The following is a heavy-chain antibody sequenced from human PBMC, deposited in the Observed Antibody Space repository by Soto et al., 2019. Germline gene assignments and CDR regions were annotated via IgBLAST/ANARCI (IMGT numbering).Heavy chain of an antibody. Sequence: PGGSLRLSCAASGFTFSDYYMSWIRQAPGKGLEWVSYISNSGSTKFYADSVTGRFTISRDNAKNTLYLQMNSLRAEDTAVYYCAKGPAIVLVPAAMNYYYGMDVWGQGTTVTVSS. CDR2: ISNSGSTK. D-gene: IGHD2-2*01. CDR3: AKGPAIVLVPAAMNYYYGMDV. CDR1: GFTFSDYY. V-gene: IGHV3-11*04. J-gene: IGHJ6*02.